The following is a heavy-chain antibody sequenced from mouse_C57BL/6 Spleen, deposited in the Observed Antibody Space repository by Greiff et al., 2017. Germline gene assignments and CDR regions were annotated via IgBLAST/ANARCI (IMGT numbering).Heavy chain of an antibody. J-gene: IGHJ4*01. V-gene: IGHV1-72*01. CDR2: IDPNSGGT. CDR1: GYTFTSYW. CDR3: ARGKYITTVVGAMDY. Sequence: QVQLQQPGAELVKPGASVKLSCTASGYTFTSYWMHWVKQRPGRGLEWIGRIDPNSGGTKYNEKFKSKATLTGDKPSSTAYMQLSSLTSEDSAVYYCARGKYITTVVGAMDYWGQGTSVTVSS. D-gene: IGHD1-1*01.